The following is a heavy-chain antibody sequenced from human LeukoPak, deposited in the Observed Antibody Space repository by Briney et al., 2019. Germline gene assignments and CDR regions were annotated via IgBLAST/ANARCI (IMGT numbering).Heavy chain of an antibody. CDR3: SRHYYGSGTYPSDY. J-gene: IGHJ4*02. D-gene: IGHD3-10*01. V-gene: IGHV4-4*07. CDR1: GGSISSYF. Sequence: PSETLSLTCTVSGGSISSYFWSWIRQPAGKGLEWIGRIYTSGTTNYNTTLKSRLTMSVDTSKNQFSLRLSSVTAADTAVYYCSRHYYGSGTYPSDYWGQGTLVTVSS. CDR2: IYTSGTT.